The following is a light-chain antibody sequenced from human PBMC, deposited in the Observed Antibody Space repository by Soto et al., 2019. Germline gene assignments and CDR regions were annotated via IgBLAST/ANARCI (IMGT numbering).Light chain of an antibody. CDR1: EGVSTW. CDR3: QQGQSFPLT. Sequence: DIPMTQSPSSVSASVGDRVTITCRASEGVSTWLAWYQQKPGSAPKVLIYAASSLQSGVPSRISGSGSGTDFTLIISSLQPEDFGTYYCQQGQSFPLTFGGGTKVEI. CDR2: AAS. J-gene: IGKJ4*01. V-gene: IGKV1-12*01.